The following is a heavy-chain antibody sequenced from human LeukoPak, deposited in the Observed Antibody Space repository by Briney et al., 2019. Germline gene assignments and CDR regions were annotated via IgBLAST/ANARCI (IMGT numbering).Heavy chain of an antibody. J-gene: IGHJ6*02. CDR1: GYTFTSYY. Sequence: ASVKVSCKASGYTFTSYYMHWVRQAPGQGLEWMGWINPNSGGTNYAQKFQGRVTMTRDTSISTAYMELSRLRSDDTAVYYCARGAVHDYTGYYYYGMDVWGQGTTVTVSS. CDR2: INPNSGGT. D-gene: IGHD4-11*01. V-gene: IGHV1-2*02. CDR3: ARGAVHDYTGYYYYGMDV.